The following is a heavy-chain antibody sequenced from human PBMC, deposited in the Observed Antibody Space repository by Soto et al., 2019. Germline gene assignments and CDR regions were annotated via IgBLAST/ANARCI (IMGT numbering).Heavy chain of an antibody. Sequence: APGQGLQFVGGIVPLSGTAKSAQEFQDRVTLTADESTSTIYMELRTLQSDDTAIFYCASGVAEDRFELWGQGTLVTVSS. V-gene: IGHV1-69*01. CDR2: IVPLSGTA. D-gene: IGHD2-8*01. CDR3: ASGVAEDRFEL. J-gene: IGHJ1*01.